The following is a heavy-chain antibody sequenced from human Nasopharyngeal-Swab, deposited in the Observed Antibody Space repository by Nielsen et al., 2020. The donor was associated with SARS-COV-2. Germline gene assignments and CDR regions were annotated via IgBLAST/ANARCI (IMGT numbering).Heavy chain of an antibody. V-gene: IGHV5-10-1*01. Sequence: GESLKISCKGSGSTFTSYWISWVRQMPGKGLEWMGRIDPSDSYTNYNPSFQGHVTISVDKSISTAYLQWGSLKASDTAMYYCARGRPSSGSSAYYYYGMDVWGQGTTVTVSS. CDR3: ARGRPSSGSSAYYYYGMDV. CDR1: GSTFTSYW. D-gene: IGHD1-26*01. CDR2: IDPSDSYT. J-gene: IGHJ6*02.